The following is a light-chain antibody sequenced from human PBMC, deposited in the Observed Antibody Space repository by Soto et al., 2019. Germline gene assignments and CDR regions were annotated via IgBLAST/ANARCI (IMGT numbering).Light chain of an antibody. CDR2: WAS. CDR1: QSVLHSSTNKNY. J-gene: IGKJ1*01. CDR3: QQYYSIPWT. V-gene: IGKV4-1*01. Sequence: DIVMTQSPDSLAVSLGERATINCKSSQSVLHSSTNKNYLAWYQQKPGQSPNLLIYWASAREYGVPDRFSGSGSGTDFTLTISSLQAEDVASYYCQQYYSIPWTFGQGTKVEIK.